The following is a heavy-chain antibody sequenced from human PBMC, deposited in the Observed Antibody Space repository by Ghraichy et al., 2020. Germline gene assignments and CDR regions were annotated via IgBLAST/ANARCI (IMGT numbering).Heavy chain of an antibody. CDR3: ARDRSNNWYPYLDY. CDR1: GFTFSTSW. CDR2: IKPDGTEK. J-gene: IGHJ4*02. Sequence: GESLNISCAASGFTFSTSWMSWVRQAPGKGLEWVANIKPDGTEKYYVDSVKGRFTISRDNAKNSLYLQMNSLRVEDTAVYYCARDRSNNWYPYLDYWGQGTLVTVSS. V-gene: IGHV3-7*04. D-gene: IGHD6-13*01.